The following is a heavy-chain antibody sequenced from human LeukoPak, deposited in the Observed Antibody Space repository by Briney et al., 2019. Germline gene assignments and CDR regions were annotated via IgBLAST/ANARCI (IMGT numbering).Heavy chain of an antibody. CDR1: GDSVSSINGA. CDR2: TYYRSKWYS. Sequence: SQTLSLTCAISGDSVSSINGAWNWVRQSPSRGLEWLGRTYYRSKWYSDYAVPIQGRMSINPDTSKNQFTLHLFSVTPDDTAVYYCARDAATTGWYTFDYWGQGTRVTVSS. V-gene: IGHV6-1*01. CDR3: ARDAATTGWYTFDY. D-gene: IGHD6-19*01. J-gene: IGHJ4*02.